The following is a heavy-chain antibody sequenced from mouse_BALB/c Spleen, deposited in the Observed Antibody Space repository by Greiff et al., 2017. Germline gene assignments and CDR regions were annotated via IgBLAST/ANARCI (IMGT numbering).Heavy chain of an antibody. V-gene: IGHV2-9*02. CDR2: IWAGGST. CDR1: GFSLTSYG. J-gene: IGHJ4*01. CDR3: ARDDGNYVDYYAMDY. Sequence: VQLQQSGPGLVAPSQSLSITCTVSGFSLTSYGVHWVRQPPGKGLEWLGVIWAGGSTNYNSALMSRLSISKDNSKSQVFLKMNSLQTDDTAMYYCARDDGNYVDYYAMDYWGQGTSVTVSS. D-gene: IGHD2-1*01.